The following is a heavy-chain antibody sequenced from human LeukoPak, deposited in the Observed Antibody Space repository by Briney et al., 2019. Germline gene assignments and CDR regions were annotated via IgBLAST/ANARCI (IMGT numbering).Heavy chain of an antibody. D-gene: IGHD5-24*01. J-gene: IGHJ4*02. Sequence: GGALILSCATSGFTFSTYSMQWVRQAPGKGLEGVGVISYEGSNEYYADSVKRRFTISRDNSKNTLYLQMNSLSAEDTAVYYCARSGSLMATMDYWGQGTLVTVSS. CDR1: GFTFSTYS. V-gene: IGHV3-30-3*01. CDR2: ISYEGSNE. CDR3: ARSGSLMATMDY.